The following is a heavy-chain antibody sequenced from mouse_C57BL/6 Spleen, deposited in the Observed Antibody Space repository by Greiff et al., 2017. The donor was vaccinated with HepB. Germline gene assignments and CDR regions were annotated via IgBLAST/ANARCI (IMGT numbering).Heavy chain of an antibody. J-gene: IGHJ3*01. D-gene: IGHD1-1*01. CDR2: INPSNGGT. CDR3: ARSWYYGSSYVAWFAY. V-gene: IGHV1-53*01. CDR1: GYTFTSYW. Sequence: QVQLQQPGTELVKPGASVKLSCKASGYTFTSYWMHWVKQRPGQGLEWIGNINPSNGGTNYNDKFKSKATLTVDKSSSTAYMQLSSLTSEDSAVYYGARSWYYGSSYVAWFAYWGQGTLVTVSA.